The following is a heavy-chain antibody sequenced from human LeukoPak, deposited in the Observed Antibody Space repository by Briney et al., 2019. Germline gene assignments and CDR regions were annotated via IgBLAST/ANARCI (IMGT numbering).Heavy chain of an antibody. CDR2: TYYRSKWYN. CDR1: GDSVSSNSAA. V-gene: IGHV6-1*01. J-gene: IGHJ4*02. D-gene: IGHD6-19*01. Sequence: SQTLSLICAISGDSVSSNSAAWNWIRQSPSRGLEWLGRTYYRSKWYNDYAVSVKSRITINPDTSKNQFSLQLNSVTPEDTAVYYCAREERVVAGWNYFDYWGQGTLVTVSS. CDR3: AREERVVAGWNYFDY.